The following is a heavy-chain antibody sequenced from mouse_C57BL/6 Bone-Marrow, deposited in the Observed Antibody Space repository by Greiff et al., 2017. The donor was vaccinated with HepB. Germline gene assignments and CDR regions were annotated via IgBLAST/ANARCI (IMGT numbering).Heavy chain of an antibody. CDR3: ARDYYGSSYDWYFDV. V-gene: IGHV1-69*01. CDR1: GYTFTSYW. J-gene: IGHJ1*03. CDR2: IDPSDSYT. Sequence: QVQLQQPGAELVMPGASVKLSCKASGYTFTSYWMHWVKQRPGQGLEWIGEIDPSDSYTNYNQKFKGKSTLTVDKSSSTAYMQLSSLTSEDSAVYYWARDYYGSSYDWYFDVWGTGTTVTVSS. D-gene: IGHD1-1*01.